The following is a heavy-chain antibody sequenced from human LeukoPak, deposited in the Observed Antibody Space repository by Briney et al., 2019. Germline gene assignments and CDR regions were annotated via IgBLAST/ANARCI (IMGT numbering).Heavy chain of an antibody. CDR2: ISSSSSYI. CDR1: GFTFSSYS. CDR3: ARGPAGGHYYYYMDV. Sequence: PGGSLRLSCAASGFTFSSYSMNWVRQAPGKGLEWVSSISSSSSYIYYADSVKGRFTISRDNAKNSLYLQMNSLRAEDTAVYYCARGPAGGHYYYYMDVWGKGTTVTVSS. D-gene: IGHD2-2*01. J-gene: IGHJ6*03. V-gene: IGHV3-21*01.